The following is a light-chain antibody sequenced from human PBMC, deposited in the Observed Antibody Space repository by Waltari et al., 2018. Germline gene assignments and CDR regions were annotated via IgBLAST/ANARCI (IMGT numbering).Light chain of an antibody. V-gene: IGKV3-11*01. J-gene: IGKJ1*01. Sequence: EIVLTQSPVTLSLSPGERATLTCRADQSVSGNLAWYQHKPGQAPRLLIYDIFNRATGIPARFSGNGSGTDFTLTISSLEPEDFATYYCHQRGGWPSTFGQGTRVEIK. CDR3: HQRGGWPST. CDR2: DIF. CDR1: QSVSGN.